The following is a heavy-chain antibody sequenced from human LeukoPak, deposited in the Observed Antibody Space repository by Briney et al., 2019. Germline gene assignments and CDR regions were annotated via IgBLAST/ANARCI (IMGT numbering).Heavy chain of an antibody. CDR3: ARVSLVRGAPDYYFDY. CDR2: IYTSGST. V-gene: IGHV4-61*02. J-gene: IGHJ4*02. D-gene: IGHD3-10*01. CDR1: GGSISSGDYY. Sequence: SETLSLTCTVSGGSISSGDYYWSWIRQPAGKGLEWIGRIYTSGSTNYNPSLKSRVTMSVDTSKNQFSLKLSSVTAADTAVYYCARVSLVRGAPDYYFDYWGQGTLVTVSS.